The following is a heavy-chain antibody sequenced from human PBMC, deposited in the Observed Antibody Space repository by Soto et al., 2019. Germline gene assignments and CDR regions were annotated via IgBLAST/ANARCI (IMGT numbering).Heavy chain of an antibody. CDR2: IKSKTDGGTT. J-gene: IGHJ4*02. D-gene: IGHD6-13*01. CDR1: GFTFSNAW. Sequence: PGGSLRLSCAASGFTFSNAWMNWVRQAPGKGLEWVGRIKSKTDGGTTDYAAPVKGRLTITKDTSKNQVVLTMTNMDPVDTATYYCAHRKAAAGIFDYWGQGTLVTVSS. V-gene: IGHV3-15*07. CDR3: AHRKAAAGIFDY.